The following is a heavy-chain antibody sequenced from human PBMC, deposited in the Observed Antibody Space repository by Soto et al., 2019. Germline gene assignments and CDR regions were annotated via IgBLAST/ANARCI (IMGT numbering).Heavy chain of an antibody. CDR1: GYTFTGYY. D-gene: IGHD6-13*01. J-gene: IGHJ5*02. V-gene: IGHV1-2*04. CDR2: INPNSGGT. CDR3: ARSKRRVAAAGKSWFDP. Sequence: ASVKVSCKASGYTFTGYYMHWVRQAPGQGLEWMGWINPNSGGTNYAQKFQGWVTMTRDTSISTAYMELSRLRSDDTAVYYCARSKRRVAAAGKSWFDPWGQGTPVTVSS.